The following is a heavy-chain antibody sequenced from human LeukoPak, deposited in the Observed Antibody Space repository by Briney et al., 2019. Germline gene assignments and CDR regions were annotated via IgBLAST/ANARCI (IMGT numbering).Heavy chain of an antibody. D-gene: IGHD5-12*01. J-gene: IGHJ5*02. CDR2: INPNSGGT. CDR3: ARDCSGYDSGWFDP. V-gene: IGHV1-2*02. CDR1: GYTFTGYY. Sequence: ASVTASCKASGYTFTGYYMHWVRQAPGQGLEWMGWINPNSGGTNYAQQFQGRVTMTRDTSISTAYMELSRLRSDDTAVYYCARDCSGYDSGWFDPWGQGTLVTVSS.